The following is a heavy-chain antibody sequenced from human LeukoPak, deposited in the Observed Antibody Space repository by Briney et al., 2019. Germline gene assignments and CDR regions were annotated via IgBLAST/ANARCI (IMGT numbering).Heavy chain of an antibody. CDR2: MNHSGVT. V-gene: IGHV4-34*01. D-gene: IGHD3-22*01. Sequence: PSETLSLTCPVYGGSFSGYYWSWIRQPPGKGLEWIGEMNHSGVTNYSPSLKSRVIISVDTSKNQFSLKLSSVTAADTAVYYCARGGDYYDTRGPGVGLLHFWGQGTLVTVSS. CDR3: ARGGDYYDTRGPGVGLLHF. J-gene: IGHJ1*01. CDR1: GGSFSGYY.